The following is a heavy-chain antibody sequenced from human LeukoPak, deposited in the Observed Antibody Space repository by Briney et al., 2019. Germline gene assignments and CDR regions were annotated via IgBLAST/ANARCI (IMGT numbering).Heavy chain of an antibody. CDR3: ARSSRVDANDAFDI. CDR1: GFTFSNYW. CDR2: INQDGSET. D-gene: IGHD2-15*01. J-gene: IGHJ3*02. Sequence: GGSLRLSCAASGFTFSNYWMTWVRQAPGKGLEWVANINQDGSETYYVDSVKGRFTISRDTAENSLYLQMNSLRAEDTAVYYCARSSRVDANDAFDIWGQGTMVTVSP. V-gene: IGHV3-7*04.